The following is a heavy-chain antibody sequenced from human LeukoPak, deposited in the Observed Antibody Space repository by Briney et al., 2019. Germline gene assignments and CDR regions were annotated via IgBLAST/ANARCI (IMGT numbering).Heavy chain of an antibody. Sequence: GGSLRLSCAASGFTFSSYSMNWVRQAPGKGLEWVSYISSSSSTIYYADSVKGRFTISRDNAKNSLYLQMNSLRAEDTAVYYCARLLTRGTYYYDSSGYYSFDYWGQGTLVTVSS. V-gene: IGHV3-48*04. CDR2: ISSSSSTI. CDR3: ARLLTRGTYYYDSSGYYSFDY. CDR1: GFTFSSYS. D-gene: IGHD3-22*01. J-gene: IGHJ4*02.